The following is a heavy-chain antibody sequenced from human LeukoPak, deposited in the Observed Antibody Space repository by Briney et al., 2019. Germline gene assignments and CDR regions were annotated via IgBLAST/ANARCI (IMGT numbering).Heavy chain of an antibody. J-gene: IGHJ4*02. CDR3: EKSGRGSGSYYNAYYFDY. CDR1: GFTFSSYA. Sequence: GGSLRLSCAASGFTFSSYAMSWVRQAPGKGLEWVSAISGSGGSTYYADSVKGRFTISRDNSKNTLYLQMNSLRAEDTAVYYCEKSGRGSGSYYNAYYFDYWGQGTLVTVSS. CDR2: ISGSGGST. V-gene: IGHV3-23*01. D-gene: IGHD3-10*01.